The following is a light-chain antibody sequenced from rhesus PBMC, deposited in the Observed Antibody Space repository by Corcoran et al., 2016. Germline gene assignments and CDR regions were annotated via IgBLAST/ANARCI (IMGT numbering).Light chain of an antibody. Sequence: GDRVTITCQASKGISNWLAWYQQKPGKVPKLLIYAASTLQSEVPSRFSGSGSGTDFTLTISSLQPEDVATYYCQKCDSAPCSFGQGTKVEIK. CDR1: KGISNW. CDR3: QKCDSAPCS. J-gene: IGKJ2*01. CDR2: AAS. V-gene: IGKV1-59*01.